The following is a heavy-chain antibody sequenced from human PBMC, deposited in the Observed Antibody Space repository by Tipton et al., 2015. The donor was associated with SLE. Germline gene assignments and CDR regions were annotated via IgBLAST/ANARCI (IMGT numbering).Heavy chain of an antibody. V-gene: IGHV3-30*18. CDR2: ISYDGSNI. Sequence: LSLTCTVSGGSISSSSYYWGWIRQPPGKGLEWVAVISYDGSNIYYANSVKGRFTISRDNSKNTLYLQMNSLRAEDTAVYYCAKESGIAVAGTLDYWGQGTLVTVSS. D-gene: IGHD6-19*01. CDR1: GGSISSSS. J-gene: IGHJ4*02. CDR3: AKESGIAVAGTLDY.